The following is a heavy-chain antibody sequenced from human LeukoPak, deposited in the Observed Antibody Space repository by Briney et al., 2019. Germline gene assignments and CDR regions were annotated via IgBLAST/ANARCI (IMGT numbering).Heavy chain of an antibody. CDR3: AKDRYSSAIDS. D-gene: IGHD6-19*01. J-gene: IGHJ4*02. Sequence: GPSLRLSCAPSGFTFSSYAMNCVRHAPGKGLEWLSFIYAGGDVTYYADSVQGRFTISRDNSNNPLYLQMNSLRAEDTALYYCAKDRYSSAIDSWGQGALVTVSS. CDR2: IYAGGDVT. CDR1: GFTFSSYA. V-gene: IGHV3-23*01.